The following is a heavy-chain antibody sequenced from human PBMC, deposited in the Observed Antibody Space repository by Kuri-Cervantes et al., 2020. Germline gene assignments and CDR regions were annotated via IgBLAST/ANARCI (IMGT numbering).Heavy chain of an antibody. J-gene: IGHJ6*02. V-gene: IGHV3-9*01. CDR2: ISWNSGSI. D-gene: IGHD5-12*01. Sequence: SLKISCAASGSTFDDYAMHWVRQAPGKGLEWVSGISWNSGSIGYADSMKGRFTISRDNAKNSLYLQMNSLRVEDTALYYCAKDIVATIYYYGMDVWGQGTTVTVSS. CDR1: GSTFDDYA. CDR3: AKDIVATIYYYGMDV.